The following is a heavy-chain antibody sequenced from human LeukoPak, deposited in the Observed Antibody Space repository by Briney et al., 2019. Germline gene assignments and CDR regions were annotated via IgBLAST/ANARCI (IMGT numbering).Heavy chain of an antibody. CDR3: AREMSNGWYYFDY. D-gene: IGHD6-19*01. CDR1: GFTFSHYW. V-gene: IGHV3-7*01. J-gene: IGHJ4*02. CDR2: IKQDGSEK. Sequence: GGSLRLSCAASGFTFSHYWMSWVRQTPGKGLEWVANIKQDGSEKYYVDSVKGRFTISRDNTRNSLYLQMNSLRAEDTAVYYCAREMSNGWYYFDYWGQGTLVTVSS.